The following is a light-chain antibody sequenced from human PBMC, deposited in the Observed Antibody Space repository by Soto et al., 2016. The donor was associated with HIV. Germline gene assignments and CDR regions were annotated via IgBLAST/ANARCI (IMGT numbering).Light chain of an antibody. J-gene: IGLJ2*01. Sequence: SSELTQDPAVSVALGQTVRITCQGDSLRNYYATWYQQEPGQAPVVVIFGKNNRPSGIPDRFSGASSGNTDSLTISGAQAEDEADYYCNSRDSSGNRVLFGGGTKLTVL. CDR3: NSRDSSGNRVL. V-gene: IGLV3-19*01. CDR2: GKN. CDR1: SLRNYY.